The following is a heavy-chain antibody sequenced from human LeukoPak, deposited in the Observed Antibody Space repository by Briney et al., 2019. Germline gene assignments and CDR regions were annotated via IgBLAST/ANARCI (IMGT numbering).Heavy chain of an antibody. CDR3: ARVALWFGELPRGLYYFDY. J-gene: IGHJ4*02. D-gene: IGHD3-10*01. CDR1: GYSISSGYY. Sequence: PSETLSLTCTVSGYSISSGYYWGWIRQPPGKGLEWIGSIYHSGSTYDNPSLKSRVTISVDTSKNQFSLKLSSVTAADTAVYYCARVALWFGELPRGLYYFDYWGQGTLVTVSS. CDR2: IYHSGST. V-gene: IGHV4-38-2*02.